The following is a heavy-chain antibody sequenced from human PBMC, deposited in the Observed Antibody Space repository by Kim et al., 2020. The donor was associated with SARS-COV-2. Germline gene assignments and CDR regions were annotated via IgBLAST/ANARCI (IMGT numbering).Heavy chain of an antibody. J-gene: IGHJ5*02. D-gene: IGHD4-17*01. CDR1: EYTLTNYW. CDR2: IYPPNSDT. Sequence: GESLKISCQASEYTLTNYWIGWVRQMPGKGLEWLALIYPPNSDTRYSTSFRGQVTISADKSSSAAYLQLNSLKTSDTAIYYCVRQGATVTTVNLVWFDPWGPGTQVTVSS. V-gene: IGHV5-51*01. CDR3: VRQGATVTTVNLVWFDP.